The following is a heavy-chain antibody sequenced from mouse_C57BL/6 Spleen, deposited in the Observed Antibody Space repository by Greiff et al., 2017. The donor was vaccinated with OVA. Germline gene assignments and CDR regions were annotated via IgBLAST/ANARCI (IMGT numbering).Heavy chain of an antibody. CDR2: ISSGGSYT. V-gene: IGHV5-6*01. D-gene: IGHD1-1*01. Sequence: EVHLVESGGDLVKPGGSLKLSCAASGFTFSSYGMSWVRQTPDKRLEWVATISSGGSYTYYTDSVKGRFTISRDNAKNSLYLQMSSLKSEDTAMYYCARDYGSSSPYYFDYWGQGTTLTVSS. CDR1: GFTFSSYG. J-gene: IGHJ2*01. CDR3: ARDYGSSSPYYFDY.